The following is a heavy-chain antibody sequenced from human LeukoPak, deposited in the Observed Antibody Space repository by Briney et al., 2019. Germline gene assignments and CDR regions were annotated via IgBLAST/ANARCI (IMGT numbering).Heavy chain of an antibody. CDR2: IKHDGSEK. V-gene: IGHV3-7*04. CDR1: GFTFSSYW. J-gene: IGHJ3*02. Sequence: PGGSLRLSCAASGFTFSSYWMSWVRQAPGKGLEWVANIKHDGSEKYYVDSVKGRFTISRDNAKNSLYLQMNSLRAEDTAVYYCARPRVQLAYASDIWGQGTMVTVSS. CDR3: ARPRVQLAYASDI. D-gene: IGHD6-13*01.